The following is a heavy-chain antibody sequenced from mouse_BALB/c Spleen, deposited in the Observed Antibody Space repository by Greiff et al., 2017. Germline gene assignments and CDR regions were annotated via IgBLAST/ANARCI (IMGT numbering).Heavy chain of an antibody. J-gene: IGHJ2*01. Sequence: EVMLVESGGGLVQPGGSRKLSCAASGFTFSSFGMHWVRQAPEKGLEWVAYISSGSSTIYYAATVKGRFTISRDNPKNTLFLQMTSLRSEDTAMYYCARSGTTADYCDYWGQGTTLTVSS. CDR3: ARSGTTADYCDY. D-gene: IGHD1-2*01. CDR2: ISSGSSTI. V-gene: IGHV5-17*02. CDR1: GFTFSSFG.